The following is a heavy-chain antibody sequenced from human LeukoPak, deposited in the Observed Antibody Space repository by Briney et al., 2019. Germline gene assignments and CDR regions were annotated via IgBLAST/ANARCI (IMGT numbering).Heavy chain of an antibody. Sequence: ASVKVSCKASGYTFTSYGISWVRQAPGQGLEWMGWISAYNGDTNYAQKLQGRVTMTTDTSTSTAYMELRSLRSDDTAVYYCARHPEGQLLFDYWGQGTLVTVSS. CDR1: GYTFTSYG. CDR3: ARHPEGQLLFDY. D-gene: IGHD1-26*01. CDR2: ISAYNGDT. V-gene: IGHV1-18*01. J-gene: IGHJ4*02.